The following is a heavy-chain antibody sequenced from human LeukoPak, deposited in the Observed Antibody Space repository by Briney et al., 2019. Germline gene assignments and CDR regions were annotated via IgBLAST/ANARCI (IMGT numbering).Heavy chain of an antibody. J-gene: IGHJ4*02. CDR3: ATGAYSSGWYRPDY. D-gene: IGHD6-19*01. Sequence: SETLSFTCAVYGGSFSGYYWSWIRQPPGKGLEWIGEINHSGSTNYNPSLKSRVTISVDTSKNQFSLKLSSVTAADTAVYYCATGAYSSGWYRPDYWGQGTLVTVSS. CDR1: GGSFSGYY. V-gene: IGHV4-34*01. CDR2: INHSGST.